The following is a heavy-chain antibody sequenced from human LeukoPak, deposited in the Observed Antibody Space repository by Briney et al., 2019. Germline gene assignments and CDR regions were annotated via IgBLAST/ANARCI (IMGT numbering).Heavy chain of an antibody. CDR1: GGSISSSSYY. CDR2: IYYSGST. D-gene: IGHD3-3*01. J-gene: IGHJ6*03. CDR3: ARVTTIFGVPPYYYYYMDV. Sequence: PSETLSLTCTVSGGSISSSSYYWGWIRQPPGKGLEWIGSIYYSGSTYYNPSLKSRVTMSVDTSKNQFSLKLSSVTAADTAVYYCARVTTIFGVPPYYYYYMDVWGKGTTVTVSS. V-gene: IGHV4-39*07.